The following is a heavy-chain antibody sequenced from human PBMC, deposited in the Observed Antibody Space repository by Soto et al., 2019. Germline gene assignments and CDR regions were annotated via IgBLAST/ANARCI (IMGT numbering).Heavy chain of an antibody. CDR1: GFTFDDYA. Sequence: GGSLRLSCAASGFTFDDYAMHWVRQAPGKGLEWVSGISRSSASIDYADSVKGRFTISRDNAKNSVYLQMNSLRAEDTAVYYCARAGYKEAEQLVSNCFDTWGQG. CDR3: ARAGYKEAEQLVSNCFDT. J-gene: IGHJ5*02. CDR2: ISRSSASI. D-gene: IGHD6-13*01. V-gene: IGHV3-9*01.